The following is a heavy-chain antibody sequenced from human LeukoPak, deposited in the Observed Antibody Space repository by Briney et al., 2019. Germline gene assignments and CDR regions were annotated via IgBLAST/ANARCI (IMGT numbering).Heavy chain of an antibody. D-gene: IGHD3-10*01. CDR3: ASRPSGGSGNYFS. CDR2: INPNSGAA. Sequence: ASVTVSCKASGYTFTSHYLHWVRQAPGPGLEWMALINPNSGAADYAKKFQGRVALTRDTSISTAYMELSRLGSDDAAGYYCASRPSGGSGNYFSWGQGTLVTVSS. CDR1: GYTFTSHY. V-gene: IGHV1-2*02. J-gene: IGHJ4*02.